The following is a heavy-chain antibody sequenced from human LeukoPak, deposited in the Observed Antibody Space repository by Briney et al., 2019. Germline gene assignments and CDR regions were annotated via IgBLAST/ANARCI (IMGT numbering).Heavy chain of an antibody. J-gene: IGHJ4*02. CDR3: ARSKRYCGGDCSLDY. CDR1: GFTFSTYD. Sequence: PGGSLRLSCAASGFTFSTYDMHWVRQVRGKGLEWVSGIGTSNDTSYSGSVKGRFTISRENAQNSLHLQMNSLRAGDTAVYSCARSKRYCGGDCSLDYWRQGTLVSVSS. V-gene: IGHV3-13*04. D-gene: IGHD2-21*02. CDR2: IGTSNDT.